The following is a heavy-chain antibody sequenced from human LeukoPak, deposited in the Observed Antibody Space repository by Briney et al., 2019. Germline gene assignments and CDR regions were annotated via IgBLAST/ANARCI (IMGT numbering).Heavy chain of an antibody. CDR1: GFTFSSYS. J-gene: IGHJ6*02. V-gene: IGHV3-21*01. CDR2: ISSSSSYI. Sequence: GGSLRLSCAASGFTFSSYSMTWVRQAPGKGLEWVSSISSSSSYIYYADSVKSRFTISRDNAKNSLYLQMNSLRAEDTAVYYCASFYDFWSYYYGMDVWGQGTTVTVSS. D-gene: IGHD3-3*01. CDR3: ASFYDFWSYYYGMDV.